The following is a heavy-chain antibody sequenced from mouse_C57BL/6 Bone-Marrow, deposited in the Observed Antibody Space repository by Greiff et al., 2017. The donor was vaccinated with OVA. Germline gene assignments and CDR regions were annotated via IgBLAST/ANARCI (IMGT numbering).Heavy chain of an antibody. CDR1: GFNIKDDY. J-gene: IGHJ4*01. CDR2: IDPENGAT. CDR3: TAGSMDY. V-gene: IGHV14-4*01. Sequence: VQLQQSGAELVRPGASVKLSCTASGFNIKDDYMHWVKQRPEQGLEWIGWIDPENGATEYASKFPGTATITADTSSNTAYLQLSSLTSEDTAVYYCTAGSMDYWGQGTSVTVSS.